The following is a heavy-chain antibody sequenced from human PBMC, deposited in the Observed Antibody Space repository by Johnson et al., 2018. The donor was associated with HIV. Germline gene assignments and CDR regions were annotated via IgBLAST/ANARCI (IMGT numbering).Heavy chain of an antibody. V-gene: IGHV3-11*04. D-gene: IGHD6-19*01. CDR1: GFTFSDYY. J-gene: IGHJ3*01. CDR3: ARKQWLEIPSDALDV. Sequence: VQLVESGGGLVKPGGSLRLSCAASGFTFSDYYINWIRQAPGKGLEWVSYISSSGSTIYYADSLKGRFTISRDNAKNSLYLQMHSLRAEDTAVYYCARKQWLEIPSDALDVWGQGTMVTVSS. CDR2: ISSSGSTI.